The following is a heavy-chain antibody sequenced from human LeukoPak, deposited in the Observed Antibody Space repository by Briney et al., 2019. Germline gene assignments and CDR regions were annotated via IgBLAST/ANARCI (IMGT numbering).Heavy chain of an antibody. D-gene: IGHD4/OR15-4a*01. V-gene: IGHV3-38-3*01. J-gene: IGHJ4*02. CDR3: ARRAGAYSHPYDY. Sequence: GGSLRLSCAASGFTVSSNEMRWVRQAPGKGLEWVSSISGGSTNYAKKGRFTFSRDTPKNTLHLQMNSLRAEDTAVYYCARRAGAYSHPYDYWGQGTLVTVSS. CDR2: ISGGST. CDR1: GFTVSSNE.